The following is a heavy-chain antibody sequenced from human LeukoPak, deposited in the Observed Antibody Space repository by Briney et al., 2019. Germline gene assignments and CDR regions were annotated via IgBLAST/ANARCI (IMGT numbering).Heavy chain of an antibody. CDR1: GFTFSSYS. Sequence: GGSLRLSCAASGFTFSSYSMNWVRQAPGKGLEWVSSISSSSSYIYYADSVKGRFTISRDNSKNTLYLQMNSLRAEDTAVYYCAKEGNWGCFDYWGQGTLVTVSS. J-gene: IGHJ4*02. V-gene: IGHV3-21*04. CDR2: ISSSSSYI. CDR3: AKEGNWGCFDY. D-gene: IGHD7-27*01.